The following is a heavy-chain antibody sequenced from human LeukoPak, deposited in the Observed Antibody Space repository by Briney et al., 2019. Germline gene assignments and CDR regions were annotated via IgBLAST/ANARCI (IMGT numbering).Heavy chain of an antibody. CDR1: GYTFTSYG. Sequence: GASVKVSCKASGYTFTSYGISWVRQAPGQGLEWMGWISAYNGNTNYAQKFQGRVTMTRNTSISTAYMELSSLRSEDTAVYYCAREVGVPAANPIDYWGQGTLVTVSS. D-gene: IGHD2-2*01. V-gene: IGHV1-18*01. CDR2: ISAYNGNT. J-gene: IGHJ4*02. CDR3: AREVGVPAANPIDY.